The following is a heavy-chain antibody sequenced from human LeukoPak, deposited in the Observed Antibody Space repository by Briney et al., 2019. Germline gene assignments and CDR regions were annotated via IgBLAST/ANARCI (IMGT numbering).Heavy chain of an antibody. D-gene: IGHD6-6*01. V-gene: IGHV4-59*01. Sequence: SSETLSLTCTVSGGSISSYYWSWIRQPPGKGLEWIGYIYYSGSTNYNPSLKSRVTISVDTSKNQFSLKLSSVTAADTAVYYCARVPYEYSSSSYFDYWGQGTLVTVSS. CDR1: GGSISSYY. CDR3: ARVPYEYSSSSYFDY. J-gene: IGHJ4*02. CDR2: IYYSGST.